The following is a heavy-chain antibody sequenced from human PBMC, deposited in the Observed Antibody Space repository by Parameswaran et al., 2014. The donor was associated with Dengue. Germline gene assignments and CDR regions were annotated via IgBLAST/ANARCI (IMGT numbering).Heavy chain of an antibody. D-gene: IGHD6-19*01. CDR3: AKHRGDNGWYWDY. V-gene: IGHV5-51*01. J-gene: IGHJ4*02. CDR2: IYPGDSES. Sequence: VRQMPGKGLEWMGVIYPGDSESRYSPSFQGQVTISVDKSINTAYLQWNTLKASDTAMYYCAKHRGDNGWYWDYWGQGTLVTVSS.